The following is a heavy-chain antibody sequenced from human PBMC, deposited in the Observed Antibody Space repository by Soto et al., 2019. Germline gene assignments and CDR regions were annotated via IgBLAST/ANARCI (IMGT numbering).Heavy chain of an antibody. Sequence: GGALRLSCAASGFTFSSYAMTWVRQAPGKGLEWVSSVIGSGDSTYYADSVKGRFTISGDTSKRTLYLQMTSLRGEDTAVYYCAKATNFGMGPDYSYYYGMDVWGQGTTVTVSS. V-gene: IGHV3-23*01. D-gene: IGHD3-3*01. J-gene: IGHJ6*02. CDR1: GFTFSSYA. CDR2: VIGSGDST. CDR3: AKATNFGMGPDYSYYYGMDV.